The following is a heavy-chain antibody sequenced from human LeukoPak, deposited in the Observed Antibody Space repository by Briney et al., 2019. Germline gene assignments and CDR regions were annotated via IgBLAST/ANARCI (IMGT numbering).Heavy chain of an antibody. CDR3: ARSGPYYYHYLDV. V-gene: IGHV4-38-2*02. Sequence: SETLSLTCTVSGYSITSGYYWVWIRQPPGKGLEWIGAVYHSGSTYYNPSLKSRVAISVDTSKNQFSLKLYSVTAADTAVYFCARSGPYYYHYLDVWGKGTTVTVFS. D-gene: IGHD3-10*01. J-gene: IGHJ6*03. CDR2: VYHSGST. CDR1: GYSITSGYY.